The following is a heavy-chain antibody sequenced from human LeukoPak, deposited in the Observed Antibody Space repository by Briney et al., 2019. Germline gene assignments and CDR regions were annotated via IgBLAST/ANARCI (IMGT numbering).Heavy chain of an antibody. CDR1: GFTFSNSG. CDR2: IRYDGSNE. V-gene: IGHV3-30*02. J-gene: IGHJ5*02. Sequence: PGGSLRLSCAASGFTFSNSGMHWVRQAPGKGLEWVAFIRYDGSNEFYVDPVKGRFTISRDNSMNTLNLQISSLRPEDTAVYYCARSVAGITWFDPWGQGTLVTVSS. D-gene: IGHD6-19*01. CDR3: ARSVAGITWFDP.